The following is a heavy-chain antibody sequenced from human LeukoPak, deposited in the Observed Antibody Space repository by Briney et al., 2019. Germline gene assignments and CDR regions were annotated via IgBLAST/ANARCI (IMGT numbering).Heavy chain of an antibody. Sequence: PGGSLRLSCAASGFTFDDYGMSWVRQAPGKGLEWVSGINWSGGSTGYADSVKGRFTISRDNAKNSLYLQMNSLRAEDTALYYCARATHYYDSSGYYYYYYYMDVWGKGTTVTVSS. V-gene: IGHV3-20*04. CDR3: ARATHYYDSSGYYYYYYYMDV. D-gene: IGHD3-22*01. CDR1: GFTFDDYG. J-gene: IGHJ6*03. CDR2: INWSGGST.